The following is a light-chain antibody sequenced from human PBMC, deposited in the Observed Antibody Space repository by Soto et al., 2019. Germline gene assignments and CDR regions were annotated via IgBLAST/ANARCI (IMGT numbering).Light chain of an antibody. CDR3: QSHDTSLSGSRV. J-gene: IGLJ1*01. V-gene: IGLV1-40*01. Sequence: SALTQPASVSGSPGQSITISCTGTSSDVGGYDVHWYQQLPGTAPKLLIYGNNNRPSGVPDRFSGSKSGTSASLAITGLLPEDEADYYCQSHDTSLSGSRVFGTGTKVTVL. CDR1: SSDVGGYD. CDR2: GNN.